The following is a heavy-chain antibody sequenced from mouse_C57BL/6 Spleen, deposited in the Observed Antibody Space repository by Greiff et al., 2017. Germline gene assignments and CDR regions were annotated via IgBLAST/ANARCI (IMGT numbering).Heavy chain of an antibody. J-gene: IGHJ3*01. D-gene: IGHD1-1*01. V-gene: IGHV2-5*01. CDR3: AKNSHYYGSSAWFAY. CDR1: GFSLTSYG. CDR2: IWRGGST. Sequence: QVQLQQSGPGLVQPSQSLSITCTVSGFSLTSYGVHWVRQSPGKGLAWLGVIWRGGSTDYNAAFMSRLSITKDNSKSQVFFKMNSLQADATAIYYCAKNSHYYGSSAWFAYWGQGTLVTVSA.